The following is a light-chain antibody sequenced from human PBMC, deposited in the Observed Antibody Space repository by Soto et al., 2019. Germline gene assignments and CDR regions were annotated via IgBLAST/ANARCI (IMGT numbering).Light chain of an antibody. Sequence: VLTQSPGTLSLSPGERATLSCRASQSVTNNYLAWFQQTPGQAPRLLIYDTSRRATGIPDRFSGSGSGTDFTLTISRLEPEVSAMYYCQQYGNSPRTFGQGTKVEIK. CDR1: QSVTNNY. J-gene: IGKJ1*01. CDR2: DTS. CDR3: QQYGNSPRT. V-gene: IGKV3-20*01.